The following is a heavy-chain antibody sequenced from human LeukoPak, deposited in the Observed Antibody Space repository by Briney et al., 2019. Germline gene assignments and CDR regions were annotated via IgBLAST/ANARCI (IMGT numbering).Heavy chain of an antibody. CDR3: AKGEIQLWLKAAFDI. V-gene: IGHV1-69*13. J-gene: IGHJ3*02. CDR1: GYTFTSYG. CDR2: IIPIFGTA. Sequence: GASVKVSCKASGYTFTSYGISWVRQAPGQGLEWMGGIIPIFGTANYAQKFQGRVTITADESTSTAYMELSSLRSEDTAVYYCAKGEIQLWLKAAFDIWGQGTMVTVSS. D-gene: IGHD5-18*01.